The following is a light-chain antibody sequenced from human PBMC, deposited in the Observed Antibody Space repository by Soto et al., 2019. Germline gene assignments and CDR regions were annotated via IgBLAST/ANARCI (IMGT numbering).Light chain of an antibody. Sequence: IVMTQSPATLSVSPGERATLSCRASQSVSSNLAWYQQKPGQAPRLLIYDASNRATGIPARFSGSGSGTDFTLTISSLEPEDFAVYYCQQRSNWPPLTFGGGTKVDNK. CDR3: QQRSNWPPLT. J-gene: IGKJ4*01. CDR2: DAS. V-gene: IGKV3-11*01. CDR1: QSVSSN.